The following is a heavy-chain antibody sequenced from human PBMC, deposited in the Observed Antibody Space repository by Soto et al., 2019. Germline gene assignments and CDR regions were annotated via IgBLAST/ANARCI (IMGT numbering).Heavy chain of an antibody. CDR3: AKDTSRVGSTRGPFDC. D-gene: IGHD1-26*01. CDR1: GFTFRDYG. Sequence: GGSLRLSCAASGFTFRDYGMHWVRQAPGKGLEWLAVISYDGSSKYYADSVKGRFTISRDNSKNTLYLQMSSLRTEDTAVYSCAKDTSRVGSTRGPFDCWGQGTLVTVSS. J-gene: IGHJ4*02. V-gene: IGHV3-30*18. CDR2: ISYDGSSK.